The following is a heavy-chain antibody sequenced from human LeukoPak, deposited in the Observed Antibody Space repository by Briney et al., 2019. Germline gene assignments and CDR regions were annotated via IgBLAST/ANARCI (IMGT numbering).Heavy chain of an antibody. CDR3: VMDMDV. V-gene: IGHV3-7*05. Sequence: PGGSLLFSCAASGFIFSSYWMNWVRQAPGKGLEWVANTKADGRAQYYVDSVKGRFTIYRDNAKNSLYLQMNSLRAEDTAVYYCVMDMDVWGQGTLCTLSS. CDR1: GFIFSSYW. J-gene: IGHJ6*01. CDR2: TKADGRAQ.